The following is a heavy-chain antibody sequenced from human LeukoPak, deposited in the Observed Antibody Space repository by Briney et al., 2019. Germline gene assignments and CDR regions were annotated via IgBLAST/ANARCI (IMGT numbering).Heavy chain of an antibody. Sequence: SETLSLTCTVSGGSISSGGYYWSWIRQPPGKGLEWIGYIYHSGSTYYNPSLKSRVTISVDRSKNQFSLKLSSVTAADTAVYYCARARFLEWLSRWGQGTLVTVSS. CDR3: ARARFLEWLSR. CDR2: IYHSGST. D-gene: IGHD3-3*01. V-gene: IGHV4-30-2*01. CDR1: GGSISSGGYY. J-gene: IGHJ4*02.